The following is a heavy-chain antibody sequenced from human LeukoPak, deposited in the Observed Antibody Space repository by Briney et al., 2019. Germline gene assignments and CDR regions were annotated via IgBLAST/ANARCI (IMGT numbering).Heavy chain of an antibody. CDR3: ARSVAGGYSYGSWYFDL. CDR1: GYTFTSYG. J-gene: IGHJ2*01. V-gene: IGHV1-18*01. Sequence: ASVKVSCKASGYTFTSYGISWVRQAPGQGLEWMGWISAYNGNTNYAQKLQGRVTMTTDTSTSTAYMELRSLRSEDTAVYYCARSVAGGYSYGSWYFDLWGRGTLVTVSS. D-gene: IGHD5-18*01. CDR2: ISAYNGNT.